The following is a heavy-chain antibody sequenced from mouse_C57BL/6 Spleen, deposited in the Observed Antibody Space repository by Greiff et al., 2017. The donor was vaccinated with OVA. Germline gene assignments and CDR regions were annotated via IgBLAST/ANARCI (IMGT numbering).Heavy chain of an antibody. CDR2: IDPNSGGT. V-gene: IGHV1-72*01. D-gene: IGHD5-5*01. J-gene: IGHJ2*01. Sequence: VKLQQPGAELVKPGASVRLSCKASGYTFTSYWMHWVKQRPGRGLEWIGRIDPNSGGTKNNEKFKSKATLTVDKPSSTAYMQLSSLTSEDSAVYYCARGTLYLKGYFDYWGQGTTLTVSS. CDR3: ARGTLYLKGYFDY. CDR1: GYTFTSYW.